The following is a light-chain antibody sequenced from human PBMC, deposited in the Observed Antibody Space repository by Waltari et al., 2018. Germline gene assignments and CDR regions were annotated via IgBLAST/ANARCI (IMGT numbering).Light chain of an antibody. CDR2: GNS. CDR3: QSYDSSLSGWV. Sequence: QSVLTQPPSVSGAPGQRVTISCTGSSSNIGAGYDVHWYQQLPGTAPQLPLYGNSNRPSGVPDRFSGSKSGTSASLAITGLQAEDEADYYCQSYDSSLSGWVFGGGTKLTVL. J-gene: IGLJ3*02. CDR1: SSNIGAGYD. V-gene: IGLV1-40*01.